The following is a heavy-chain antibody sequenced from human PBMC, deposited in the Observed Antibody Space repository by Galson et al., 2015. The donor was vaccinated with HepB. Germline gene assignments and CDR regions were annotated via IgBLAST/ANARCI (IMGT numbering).Heavy chain of an antibody. CDR2: IYSGGHG. Sequence: SLRLSCAASGFIVRTSYMSWVRQAPGKGLQWVSTIYSGGHGYYTDSVKGRFSIPRDTNQNTKFLQMNNLGADDTAVYYCASPFCIDSNCYPLWHWGQGTLVTVSS. CDR3: ASPFCIDSNCYPLWH. J-gene: IGHJ4*02. CDR1: GFIVRTSY. D-gene: IGHD2-21*01. V-gene: IGHV3-53*01.